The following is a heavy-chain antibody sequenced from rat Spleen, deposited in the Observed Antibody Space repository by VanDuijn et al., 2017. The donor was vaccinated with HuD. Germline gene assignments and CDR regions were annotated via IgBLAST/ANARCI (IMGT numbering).Heavy chain of an antibody. CDR3: TALGAY. Sequence: EVQLVESGGGLVQPGSPLKLSCAASGFTFSDYGMAWVRQAPTKGLEWVATISYGDSSGHSSTYYRDSVKGRFTISRDDAKSTLYLQLSSLRSEDTATYYCTALGAYWGQGTLVTVSS. V-gene: IGHV5-29*01. D-gene: IGHD3-5*01. CDR1: GFTFSDYG. J-gene: IGHJ3*01. CDR2: ISYGDSSGHSST.